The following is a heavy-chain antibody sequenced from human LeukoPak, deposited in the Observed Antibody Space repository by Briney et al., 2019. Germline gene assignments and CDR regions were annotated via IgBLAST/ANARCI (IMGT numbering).Heavy chain of an antibody. V-gene: IGHV4-39*07. CDR1: GGSISSGGYY. D-gene: IGHD3-10*01. CDR2: INHSGST. CDR3: ARARMVRGVRLDP. J-gene: IGHJ5*02. Sequence: SETLSLTCTVSGGSISSGGYYWSWIRQPPGKGLEWIGEINHSGSTNYNPSLKSRVTISVDTSKNQFSLKLSSVTAADTAVYYCARARMVRGVRLDPWGQGTLVTVSS.